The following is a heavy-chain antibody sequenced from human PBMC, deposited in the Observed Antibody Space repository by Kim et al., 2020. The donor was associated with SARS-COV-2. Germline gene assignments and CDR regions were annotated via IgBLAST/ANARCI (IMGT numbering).Heavy chain of an antibody. CDR2: IFYSGST. V-gene: IGHV4-59*13. Sequence: SETLSLTCTVSGGSISSYYWSWIRQPPGKGLEWIGHIFYSGSTNYNPSLKSRVTISVDTSKNQLSLKLSSVTAADTAVYYCARGSTTPLIWFDPWGQGTLVTVSS. D-gene: IGHD4-17*01. J-gene: IGHJ5*02. CDR1: GGSISSYY. CDR3: ARGSTTPLIWFDP.